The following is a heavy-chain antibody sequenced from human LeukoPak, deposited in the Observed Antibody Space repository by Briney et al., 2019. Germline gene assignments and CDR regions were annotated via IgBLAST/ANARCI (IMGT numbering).Heavy chain of an antibody. CDR2: IIPILGIA. Sequence: SVKVSCKASGGTFSSYAISWVRQAPGQGLEWMGRIIPILGIANYAQKFQGRVTITADKSTSTAYMELSSLRSEDTAVYYCARDYLSIVVVVAATGNWFDPWGQGTLVTVSS. CDR1: GGTFSSYA. J-gene: IGHJ5*02. V-gene: IGHV1-69*04. D-gene: IGHD2-15*01. CDR3: ARDYLSIVVVVAATGNWFDP.